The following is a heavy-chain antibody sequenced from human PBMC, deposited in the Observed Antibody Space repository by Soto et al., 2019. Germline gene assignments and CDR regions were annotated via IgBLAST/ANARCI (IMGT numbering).Heavy chain of an antibody. J-gene: IGHJ6*02. Sequence: GGSLRLSCAASGFRFSRHGMHWVRQSPGKGLEWVAVISYDGSNQDYADSVKGRFSISRDNSKNTVYLQMNSLRVEDSAVYYCARDRSSTYYDYGMDLWGQGTRIPVSS. CDR1: GFRFSRHG. V-gene: IGHV3-30-3*01. CDR2: ISYDGSNQ. D-gene: IGHD6-19*01. CDR3: ARDRSSTYYDYGMDL.